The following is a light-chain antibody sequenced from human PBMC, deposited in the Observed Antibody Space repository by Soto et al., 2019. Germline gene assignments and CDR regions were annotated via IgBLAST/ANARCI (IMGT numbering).Light chain of an antibody. CDR1: SSDVGGYNY. CDR3: SSYTSISTYV. Sequence: QSVLTQPASVSGSPGQSITISCTGTSSDVGGYNYVSWYQHHPGKAPRLMIYEVSNRPSGVSDRFSGSKSGNTASLTISGLLAEDEADYYCSSYTSISTYVSGTGTKVTVL. J-gene: IGLJ1*01. CDR2: EVS. V-gene: IGLV2-14*01.